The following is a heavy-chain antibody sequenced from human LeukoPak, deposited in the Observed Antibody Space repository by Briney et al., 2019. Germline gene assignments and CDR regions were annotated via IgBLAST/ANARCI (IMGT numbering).Heavy chain of an antibody. CDR3: ARYDFWSGYWFDP. CDR2: IYHSGST. CDR1: GYSISSGYY. J-gene: IGHJ5*02. V-gene: IGHV4-38-2*01. Sequence: SETLSLTXAVSGYSISSGYYWGWIRQPPGKGLEWIGSIYHSGSTYYNPSLKSRVTISVDTSKNQFSLKLSSVTAADTAVYYCARYDFWSGYWFDPWGQGTLVTVSS. D-gene: IGHD3-3*01.